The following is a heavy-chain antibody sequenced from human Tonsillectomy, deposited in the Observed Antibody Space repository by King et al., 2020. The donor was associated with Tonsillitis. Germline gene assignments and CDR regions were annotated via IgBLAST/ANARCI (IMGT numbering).Heavy chain of an antibody. CDR1: GGSISSYY. D-gene: IGHD6-19*01. CDR2: IYYSENT. J-gene: IGHJ5*02. Sequence: VQLQESGPGLAKPSETLSLTCTVSGGSISSYYWSWIRQPPGKGLEGIGYIYYSENTYYKPSLKSRVTISVDTSRNQFSLKLSSVTAADTAAYYCARDHHLGTAYSSAWYGIWFDPWGQGTLVTVSS. CDR3: ARDHHLGTAYSSAWYGIWFDP. V-gene: IGHV4-59*01.